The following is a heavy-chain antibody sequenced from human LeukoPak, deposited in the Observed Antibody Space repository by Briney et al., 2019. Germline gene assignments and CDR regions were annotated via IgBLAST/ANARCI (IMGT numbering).Heavy chain of an antibody. J-gene: IGHJ6*02. CDR3: ARDIAYSSSWYFSYYYGMDV. Sequence: SETLSLTCTVSGDSISNYYWSWIRQPPGKGLEWIGCFYYTGSTNYNPSLKSRVAISVDTSKNQFSLKLSSVTAADTAVYYCARDIAYSSSWYFSYYYGMDVWGQGTTVTVSS. CDR2: FYYTGST. D-gene: IGHD6-13*01. V-gene: IGHV4-59*12. CDR1: GDSISNYY.